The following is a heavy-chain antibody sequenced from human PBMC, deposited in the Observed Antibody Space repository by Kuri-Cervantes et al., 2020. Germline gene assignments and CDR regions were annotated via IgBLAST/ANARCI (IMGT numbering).Heavy chain of an antibody. CDR2: ISGSGGST. Sequence: GGSLRLSCAASGFTFSSYAMTWVRQAPGKGLEWVSAISGSGGSTYYADSVKGRFTIPRDNSKNTLFLQMNSLSADDTAVYFCARGGGAARPGFDYWGQGTLVTVSS. CDR1: GFTFSSYA. V-gene: IGHV3-23*01. D-gene: IGHD6-6*01. J-gene: IGHJ4*02. CDR3: ARGGGAARPGFDY.